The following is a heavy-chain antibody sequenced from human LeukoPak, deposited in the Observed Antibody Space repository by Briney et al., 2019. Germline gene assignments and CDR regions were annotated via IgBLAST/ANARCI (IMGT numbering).Heavy chain of an antibody. CDR3: ARQGGGIITMVRGVFLWFDP. CDR1: GGSISSSSYY. CDR2: IYYSGST. V-gene: IGHV4-39*01. Sequence: SETLSLTCTVSGGSISSSSYYWGWIRQPPGKGLEWIGSIYYSGSTYYNPSLKSRVTISVDTSKNQFSLKLSSVTAADTAVYYCARQGGGIITMVRGVFLWFDPWGQGTLVTVSS. D-gene: IGHD3-10*01. J-gene: IGHJ5*02.